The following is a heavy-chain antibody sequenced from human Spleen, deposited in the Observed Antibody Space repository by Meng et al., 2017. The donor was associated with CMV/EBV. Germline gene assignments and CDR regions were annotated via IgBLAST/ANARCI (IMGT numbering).Heavy chain of an antibody. CDR1: GFTFSSSW. V-gene: IGHV3-74*01. D-gene: IGHD3-3*01. CDR3: ARASGVLEWLSYDY. J-gene: IGHJ4*02. Sequence: ASGFTFSSSWLHWVRQAPGKGLVWVSRINSDGSSTSYADSVKGRFTISRDNAKNTLYLQMNSLRAEDTAVYYCARASGVLEWLSYDYWGQGTLVTVSS. CDR2: INSDGSST.